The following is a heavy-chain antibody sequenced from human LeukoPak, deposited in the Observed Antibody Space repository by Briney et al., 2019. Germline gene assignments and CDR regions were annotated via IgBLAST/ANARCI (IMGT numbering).Heavy chain of an antibody. CDR2: IYSGGNT. Sequence: GGSLRLSCAASGFSVSNNYMSWVRQAPGKGLEWVSVIYSGGNTYYADSVKGRFAISRDYSRNTVYLQMNSLRAEDTAVYYCAKEVGPTIFGGFATLWGQGTLVTVSS. J-gene: IGHJ4*02. V-gene: IGHV3-53*01. CDR3: AKEVGPTIFGGFATL. D-gene: IGHD3-3*01. CDR1: GFSVSNNY.